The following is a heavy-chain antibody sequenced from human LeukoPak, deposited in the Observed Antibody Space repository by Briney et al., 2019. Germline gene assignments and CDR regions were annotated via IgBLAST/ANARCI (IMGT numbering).Heavy chain of an antibody. J-gene: IGHJ6*02. CDR1: GFTFSSYA. CDR3: AKGDSSGWYTPYYYYGMDV. CDR2: ISYDGSNK. V-gene: IGHV3-30-3*01. D-gene: IGHD6-19*01. Sequence: PGRSLRLSCAASGFTFSSYAMHWVRQAPGKGLEWVAVISYDGSNKYYADSVKGRFTISRDNSKNTLYLQMNSLRAEDTAVYYCAKGDSSGWYTPYYYYGMDVWGQGTTVTVSS.